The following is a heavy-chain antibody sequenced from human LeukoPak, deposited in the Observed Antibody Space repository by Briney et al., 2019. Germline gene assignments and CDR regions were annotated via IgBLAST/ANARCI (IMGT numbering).Heavy chain of an antibody. CDR1: GGSFSGYY. D-gene: IGHD6-6*01. CDR2: INHSGST. V-gene: IGHV4-34*01. Sequence: SETLSLTCAVYGGSFSGYYWSWIRQPPGEGLEWIGEINHSGSTNYNPSLKSRVTISVDTSKNQFSLKLSSVTAADTAVYYCARGRAVRSVPARYCFDYWGQGTLVTVSS. CDR3: ARGRAVRSVPARYCFDY. J-gene: IGHJ4*02.